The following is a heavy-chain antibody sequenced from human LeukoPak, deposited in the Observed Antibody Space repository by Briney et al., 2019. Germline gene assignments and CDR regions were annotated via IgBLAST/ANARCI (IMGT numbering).Heavy chain of an antibody. CDR1: GGSISGYY. J-gene: IGHJ6*03. D-gene: IGHD2-15*01. CDR2: IYYSGST. Sequence: TSETLSLTCTVSGGSISGYYWSWIRQPPGKGLEWIGYIYYSGSTNYNPSLKSRVTISVDTSKNQFSLKLSSVTAADTAVYYCARVASFYYYYMDVWAKGTTVTVSS. CDR3: ARVASFYYYYMDV. V-gene: IGHV4-59*01.